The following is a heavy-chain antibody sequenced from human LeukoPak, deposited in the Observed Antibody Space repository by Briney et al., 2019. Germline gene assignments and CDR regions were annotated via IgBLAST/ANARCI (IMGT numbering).Heavy chain of an antibody. CDR2: IYYSGST. CDR1: GGSISSGGYS. V-gene: IGHV4-30-4*07. CDR3: ARETRNYDFWNGPTYHFDY. D-gene: IGHD3-3*01. J-gene: IGHJ4*02. Sequence: SETLSLTCAVSGGSISSGGYSWSWIRQPPGKGLEWIGYIYYSGSTYYNPSLKSRVTISVDTSKNQFSLKLSSVTAADTAVYYCARETRNYDFWNGPTYHFDYWGQGTLVTVSS.